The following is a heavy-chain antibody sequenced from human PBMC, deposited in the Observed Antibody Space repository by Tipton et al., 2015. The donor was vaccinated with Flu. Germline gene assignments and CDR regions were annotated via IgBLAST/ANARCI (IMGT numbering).Heavy chain of an antibody. Sequence: TLSLTCTVSGGSISSYYWSWIRQPPGKGLEWIGYFYYSWSTHYNPSLKSRVSISVDTSKNQFSLKLSSVTAADTAVYYCSREGYYYYSSGYYGPRRTYYYYGKDVWGQGTTVSVSS. CDR2: FYYSWST. CDR1: GGSISSYY. J-gene: IGHJ6*02. D-gene: IGHD3-22*01. V-gene: IGHV4-59*01. CDR3: SREGYYYYSSGYYGPRRTYYYYGKDV.